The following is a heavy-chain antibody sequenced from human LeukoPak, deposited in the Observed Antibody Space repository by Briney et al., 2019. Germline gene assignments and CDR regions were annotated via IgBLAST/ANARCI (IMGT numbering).Heavy chain of an antibody. Sequence: GGSLRLSCAASGFSFRSYGMHWVRQAPGKGLEGVAVIWYDGSNKYYADSVKGRFTISRDNSKNTLYLQMNSLRGEDTAVYYCARGDDYYDSSGYYAAKAFANWGQGTLVTVSS. CDR2: IWYDGSNK. CDR1: GFSFRSYG. D-gene: IGHD3-22*01. V-gene: IGHV3-33*01. J-gene: IGHJ4*02. CDR3: ARGDDYYDSSGYYAAKAFAN.